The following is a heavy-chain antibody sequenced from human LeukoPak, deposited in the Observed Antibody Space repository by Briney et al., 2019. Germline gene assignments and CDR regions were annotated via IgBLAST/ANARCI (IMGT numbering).Heavy chain of an antibody. CDR1: GFTFSSYA. CDR3: ARDGYNPDAFDI. CDR2: ISGSGGST. D-gene: IGHD5-24*01. Sequence: GGSLRLSCVASGFTFSSYAMGWVRQPPGKGLEWVSAISGSGGSTYYADSVKGRFTISRDNSKNTLYLQMNSLRAEDTAVYYCARDGYNPDAFDIWGQGTMVTVSS. J-gene: IGHJ3*02. V-gene: IGHV3-23*01.